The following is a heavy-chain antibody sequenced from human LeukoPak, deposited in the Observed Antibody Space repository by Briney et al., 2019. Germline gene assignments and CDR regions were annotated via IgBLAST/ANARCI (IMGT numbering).Heavy chain of an antibody. Sequence: SETLSLTCTVSGGSISSSSYYWGWIRQPPGKGLEWIGSIYYSGSTYYNLSLKSRVTISVDTSKNQFSLKLSSVTAADTAVYYCARDPDPWDHGDYWGQGTLVTVSS. V-gene: IGHV4-39*07. CDR2: IYYSGST. CDR1: GGSISSSSYY. D-gene: IGHD1-26*01. CDR3: ARDPDPWDHGDY. J-gene: IGHJ4*02.